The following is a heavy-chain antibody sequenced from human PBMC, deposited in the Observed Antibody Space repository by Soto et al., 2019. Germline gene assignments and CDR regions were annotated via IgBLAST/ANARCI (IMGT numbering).Heavy chain of an antibody. CDR3: VRSARQDAVVPHWFNR. D-gene: IGHD6-6*01. Sequence: PSETLPLTCTVSGASIRSTDYYWSWILHAPGKGLEWIGYVYYTGSTYYNPSLMSRLTISVGTSKNQFSLKLTSVTSSETAVYYCVRSARQDAVVPHWFNRWGQGTQVTVSS. V-gene: IGHV4-30-4*01. CDR2: VYYTGST. CDR1: GASIRSTDYY. J-gene: IGHJ5*02.